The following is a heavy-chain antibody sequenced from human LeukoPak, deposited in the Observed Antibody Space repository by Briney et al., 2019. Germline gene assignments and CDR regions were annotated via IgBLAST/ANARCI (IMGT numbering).Heavy chain of an antibody. CDR2: MNPNSGNT. CDR3: DYSYGYYGMDV. Sequence: ASVKVSCKASGCTFTSYDINWVRQATGQGLEWMGWMNPNSGNTGYAQKFQGRVTMTRNTSISTAYMELSSLRSEDTAVYYCDYSYGYYGMDVWGQGTTVTVSS. CDR1: GCTFTSYD. V-gene: IGHV1-8*01. D-gene: IGHD5-18*01. J-gene: IGHJ6*02.